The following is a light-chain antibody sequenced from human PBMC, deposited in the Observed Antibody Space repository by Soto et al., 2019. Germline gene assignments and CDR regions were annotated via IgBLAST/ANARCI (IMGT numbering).Light chain of an antibody. Sequence: DVVMTQSPLSLPVTLGQPASISCRSSQSLLHTNGDNYLDWYLQKPGQSPQLLIYEVSTRVSGVPDRFSGSGSGTDFTLEISRVETDDVGIYYCMQSTQLPPTFGQGTRLEIK. CDR1: QSLLHTNGDNY. CDR3: MQSTQLPPT. V-gene: IGKV2D-29*02. J-gene: IGKJ5*01. CDR2: EVS.